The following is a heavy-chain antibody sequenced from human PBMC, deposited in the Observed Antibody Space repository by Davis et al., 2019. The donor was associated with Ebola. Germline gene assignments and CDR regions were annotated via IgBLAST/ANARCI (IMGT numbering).Heavy chain of an antibody. CDR2: INHSGST. V-gene: IGHV4-34*01. CDR1: GGSFSGYY. CDR3: ARGTPRGYSYGYYYYYGMDV. Sequence: SETLSLTCAVYGGSFSGYYWSWIRQPPGKGLEWIGEINHSGSTNYNPSLKSRVTISVDTSKNQFSLKLSSVTAADTAVYYCARGTPRGYSYGYYYYYGMDVWSQGTTVTVSS. D-gene: IGHD5-18*01. J-gene: IGHJ6*02.